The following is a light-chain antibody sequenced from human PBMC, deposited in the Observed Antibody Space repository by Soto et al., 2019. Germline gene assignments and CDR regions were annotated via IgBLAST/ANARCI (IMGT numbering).Light chain of an antibody. CDR2: EVS. V-gene: IGLV2-14*01. Sequence: QSALTQPASVSGSPGQSITISCTGTSNDVGAYNYVSWYQQHPGKAPKFMIYEVSNRPSGVSNRFSGSKSGNTASLTISGLQAEDEADYYCNSYTRLSTLVFGGGTKLTVL. CDR3: NSYTRLSTLV. CDR1: SNDVGAYNY. J-gene: IGLJ3*02.